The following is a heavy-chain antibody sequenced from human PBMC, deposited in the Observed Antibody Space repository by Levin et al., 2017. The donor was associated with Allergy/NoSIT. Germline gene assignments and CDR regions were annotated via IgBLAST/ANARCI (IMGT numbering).Heavy chain of an antibody. J-gene: IGHJ5*02. V-gene: IGHV5-51*01. CDR3: ARGYCSSTSCYGIGWFDP. D-gene: IGHD2-2*01. Sequence: GESLKISCKGSGYSFTSYWIGWVRQMPGKGLEWMGIIYPGDSDTRYSPSFQGQVTISADKSISTAYLQWSSLKASDTAMYYCARGYCSSTSCYGIGWFDPWGQGTLVTVSS. CDR1: GYSFTSYW. CDR2: IYPGDSDT.